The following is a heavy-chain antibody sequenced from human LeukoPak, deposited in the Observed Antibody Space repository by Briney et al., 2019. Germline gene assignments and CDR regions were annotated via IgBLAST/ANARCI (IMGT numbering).Heavy chain of an antibody. J-gene: IGHJ4*02. CDR3: ANRVYDFWSGYSLGYFDY. CDR2: INHSGST. D-gene: IGHD3-3*01. CDR1: GGSFSGYY. Sequence: SETLSLTCAVYGGSFSGYYWSWIRQPPGKGLEWIGEINHSGSTNYNPSLKSRVTISVDTSKNQFSLKLSSVTAADTAVYDCANRVYDFWSGYSLGYFDYWGQGTLVTVSS. V-gene: IGHV4-34*01.